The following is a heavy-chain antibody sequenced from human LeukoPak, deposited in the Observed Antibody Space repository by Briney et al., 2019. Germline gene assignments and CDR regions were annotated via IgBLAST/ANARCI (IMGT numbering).Heavy chain of an antibody. CDR2: IYYSGST. CDR3: GGGGTGLFGGFDY. CDR1: GGSISSSGYY. Sequence: SETLSLTCTVSGGSISSSGYYWSWIRQHPGKGLEWIGYIYYSGSTDYNPSLKSRVTISMDTSKNHFSLKLSSVTAADTAVYYWGGGGTGLFGGFDYWGQGTLVTVSS. D-gene: IGHD3-16*01. J-gene: IGHJ4*02. V-gene: IGHV4-31*03.